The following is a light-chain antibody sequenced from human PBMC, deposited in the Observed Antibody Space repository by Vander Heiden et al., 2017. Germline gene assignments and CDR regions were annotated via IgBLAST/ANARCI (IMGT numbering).Light chain of an antibody. Sequence: QSVLTQPPSASGTPGQRVIISCSGSSSNIGNNYVHWYQQFPGTAPKLLIYTNNQRPSGVPDRFSGSKSGTSASLAISGLRSEVEADYYCAAWDDSLSGWVFGGGTKLTVL. CDR3: AAWDDSLSGWV. J-gene: IGLJ3*02. CDR1: SSNIGNNY. V-gene: IGLV1-47*01. CDR2: TNN.